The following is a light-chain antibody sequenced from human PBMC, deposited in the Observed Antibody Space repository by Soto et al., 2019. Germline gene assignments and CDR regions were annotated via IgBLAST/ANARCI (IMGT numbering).Light chain of an antibody. CDR1: SSNIGAGYD. Sequence: QLVLTQPPSVSGAPGQRVTISCTGSSSNIGAGYDVHWYQQLPGTAPKLLIYGNSNRPSGVPDRFSGSKSGTSASLAITGLHAEDEADYYCQSYDSSLSVVFGGGTKVTVL. CDR3: QSYDSSLSVV. V-gene: IGLV1-40*01. CDR2: GNS. J-gene: IGLJ2*01.